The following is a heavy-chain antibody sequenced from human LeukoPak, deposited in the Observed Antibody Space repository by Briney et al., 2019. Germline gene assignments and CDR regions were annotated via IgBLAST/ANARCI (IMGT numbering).Heavy chain of an antibody. V-gene: IGHV4-59*01. CDR3: ARSAFKGRPYFDY. CDR2: IYYSGST. Sequence: SETLSLTCTVSGGSISSYYWSWIRQPPGKGLEWIGYIYYSGSTNYNPSLKSRVTISVDTSKNQFSLKLSPVTAADTAVYYCARSAFKGRPYFDYWGQGTLVTVSS. J-gene: IGHJ4*02. CDR1: GGSISSYY. D-gene: IGHD1-1*01.